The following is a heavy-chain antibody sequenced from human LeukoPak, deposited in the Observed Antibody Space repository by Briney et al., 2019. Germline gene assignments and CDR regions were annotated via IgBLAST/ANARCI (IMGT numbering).Heavy chain of an antibody. D-gene: IGHD3-16*02. V-gene: IGHV4-39*07. CDR3: ASSAADGWGSYPTHFDY. CDR2: IYYSGST. J-gene: IGHJ4*02. CDR1: GGSTSSSSYY. Sequence: SQTLSLTCTVSGGSTSSSSYYWGWILQPPGKGLEWIGSIYYSGSTYYNPSLKSRVTISVDTSKNQFSLKLSSVTAADTAVYYCASSAADGWGSYPTHFDYWGQGTLVTLSS.